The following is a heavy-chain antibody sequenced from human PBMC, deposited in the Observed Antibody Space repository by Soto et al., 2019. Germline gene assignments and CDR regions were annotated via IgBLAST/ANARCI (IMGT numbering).Heavy chain of an antibody. CDR3: AKDLRRDGYSYYFDY. CDR2: ISYDGSNK. CDR1: GFTFSSYG. Sequence: GGSLRLSCAASGFTFSSYGMHWVRQAPGKGLEWVAVISYDGSNKYYADSVKGRFTISRDNSKNTLYLQMNSLRAEDTAVYYCAKDLRRDGYSYYFDYWGQGTLVTVSS. V-gene: IGHV3-30*18. D-gene: IGHD4-4*01. J-gene: IGHJ4*02.